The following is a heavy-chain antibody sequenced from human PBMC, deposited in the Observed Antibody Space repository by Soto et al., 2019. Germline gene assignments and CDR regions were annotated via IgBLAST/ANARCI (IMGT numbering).Heavy chain of an antibody. J-gene: IGHJ3*02. CDR2: IRSKANSYAT. Sequence: GGSLRLSCAASGFTFSGSAMHWVRQASGKGLEWVGRIRSKANSYATAYAASVKGRFTISRDDSKNTAYLQMNSLKTEDTAVYYCTRLRITMVRGVISDAFDIWGQGTMVTVSS. V-gene: IGHV3-73*01. CDR3: TRLRITMVRGVISDAFDI. CDR1: GFTFSGSA. D-gene: IGHD3-10*01.